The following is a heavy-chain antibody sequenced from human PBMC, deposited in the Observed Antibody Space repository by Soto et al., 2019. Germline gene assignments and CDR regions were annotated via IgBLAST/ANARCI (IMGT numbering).Heavy chain of an antibody. CDR2: ISYDGSNK. CDR1: GFTFSSYG. Sequence: QVQLVESGGGVVQPGRSLRLSCAASGFTFSSYGMHWVRQAPGKGLAWVAVISYDGSNKYYADSVKGRFTISRDNSKNTLYLQMNRLRAEDTAVYYCAKDLGSSSYYYCYGMDVWGQGTTVTVSS. CDR3: AKDLGSSSYYYCYGMDV. D-gene: IGHD6-6*01. V-gene: IGHV3-30*18. J-gene: IGHJ6*02.